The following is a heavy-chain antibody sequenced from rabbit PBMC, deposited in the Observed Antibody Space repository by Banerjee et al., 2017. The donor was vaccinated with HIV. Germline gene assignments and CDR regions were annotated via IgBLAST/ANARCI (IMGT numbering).Heavy chain of an antibody. V-gene: IGHV1S40*01. Sequence: QSLEESGGDLVKPGASLTLTCTASGFSFSSGYWICWVRQAPGKGLEWIGCIYSGSSGNTYYASWAKGRFTISKTSSTTVTLQMTSLTAADTATYFCARVDNDVTFFNLWGPGTLVTVS. J-gene: IGHJ4*01. CDR3: ARVDNDVTFFNL. D-gene: IGHD4-1*01. CDR2: IYSGSSGNT. CDR1: GFSFSSGYW.